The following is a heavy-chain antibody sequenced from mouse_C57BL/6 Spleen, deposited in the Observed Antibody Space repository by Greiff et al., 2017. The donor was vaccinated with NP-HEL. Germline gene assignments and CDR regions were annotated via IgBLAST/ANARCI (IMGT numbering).Heavy chain of an antibody. J-gene: IGHJ4*01. CDR2: INPSSGYT. D-gene: IGHD1-3*01. Sequence: VQLQQSGAELAKPGASVKLSCKASGYTFTSSWMHWVKQRPGQGLEWIGYINPSSGYTKYNQKFKDKATLTADKSSSTAYMQLSRLTYEDSAVYYCARSYLQLEYAMDYWGQGTSVTVSS. CDR3: ARSYLQLEYAMDY. V-gene: IGHV1-7*01. CDR1: GYTFTSSW.